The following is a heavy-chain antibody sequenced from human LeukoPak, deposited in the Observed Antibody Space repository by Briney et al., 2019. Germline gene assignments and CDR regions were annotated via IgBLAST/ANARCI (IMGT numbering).Heavy chain of an antibody. V-gene: IGHV4-38-2*01. J-gene: IGHJ4*02. Sequence: PSETLSLTCSVSGYSISTGYYWGWIRQPPGKGLEWIGSIYHSGSTYYNPSLRSRVTISVDTSKNQFSLKLSSVTAADTAVYYCARSLGVVAGYYFDYWGQGTLVTVSS. CDR3: ARSLGVVAGYYFDY. CDR2: IYHSGST. CDR1: GYSISTGYY. D-gene: IGHD2-2*01.